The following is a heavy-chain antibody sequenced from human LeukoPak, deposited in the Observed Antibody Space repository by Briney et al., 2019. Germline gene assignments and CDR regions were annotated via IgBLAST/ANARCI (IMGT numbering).Heavy chain of an antibody. CDR2: IIPIFGTA. J-gene: IGHJ4*02. CDR1: GGTFSSYA. V-gene: IGHV1-69*05. D-gene: IGHD3-9*01. CDR3: ASSRGGRLRYSMTYYFDY. Sequence: GASVKVSCKASGGTFSSYAISWVRQAPGQGLEWMGGIIPIFGTANYAQKFQGRVTITTDESTSTAYMELSSLRSEDTAVYYCASSRGGRLRYSMTYYFDYWGQGTLVTVSS.